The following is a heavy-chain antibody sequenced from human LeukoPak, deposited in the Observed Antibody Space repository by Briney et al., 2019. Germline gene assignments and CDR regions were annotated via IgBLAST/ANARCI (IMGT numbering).Heavy chain of an antibody. J-gene: IGHJ4*02. D-gene: IGHD3-3*01. Sequence: SETLSLTCTVPGGSISSSSYYWGWIRQPPGKGLEWIGSIYYSGSTYYNPSLKSRVTISVDTSKNQFSLKLSSVTAADTAVYYCARNRPLGFWSGYYEGKYYFDYWGQGTLVTVSS. CDR2: IYYSGST. V-gene: IGHV4-39*01. CDR1: GGSISSSSYY. CDR3: ARNRPLGFWSGYYEGKYYFDY.